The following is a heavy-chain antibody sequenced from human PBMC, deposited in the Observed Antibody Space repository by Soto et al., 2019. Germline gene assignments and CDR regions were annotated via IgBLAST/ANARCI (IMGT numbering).Heavy chain of an antibody. CDR1: GFTFSSYG. D-gene: IGHD1-26*01. J-gene: IGHJ4*02. Sequence: GGSLRLSCAASGFTFSSYGLHWVRQPPGKGLEWVAVISYDGSNKSYADSVKGRFTISRDTSKNTLYLQMNSLRAEDTAVYYCAKAQKWELTQYFDSWGQGTLVTVSS. V-gene: IGHV3-30*18. CDR3: AKAQKWELTQYFDS. CDR2: ISYDGSNK.